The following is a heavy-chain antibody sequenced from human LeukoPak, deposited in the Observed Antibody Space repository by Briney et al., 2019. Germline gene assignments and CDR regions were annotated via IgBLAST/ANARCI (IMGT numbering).Heavy chain of an antibody. Sequence: SETLSLTCTVSGDSIRKSRYYWGWIRQPPGKGLEWIGSIYYGGTTYYNPSLKSRVTISVDTSKNQFSLKVTSVTAADTAVYYCARGGDSSGYEGRFDPWGQGTLVTVSS. J-gene: IGHJ5*02. CDR1: GDSIRKSRYY. D-gene: IGHD3-22*01. CDR3: ARGGDSSGYEGRFDP. V-gene: IGHV4-39*07. CDR2: IYYGGTT.